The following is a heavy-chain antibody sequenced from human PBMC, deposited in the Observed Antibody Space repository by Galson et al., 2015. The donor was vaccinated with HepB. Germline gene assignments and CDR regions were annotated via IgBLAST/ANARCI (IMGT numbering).Heavy chain of an antibody. J-gene: IGHJ6*02. D-gene: IGHD5-12*01. V-gene: IGHV1-69*04. CDR2: IIPILGIA. CDR1: GGTFSSYT. Sequence: SVKVSCKASGGTFSSYTISWVRQAPGQGLEWMGRIIPILGIANYAQKFQGRVTITADKSTSTAYMELSSLRSEDTAVYYCAREPKEHLVATNYYYGMDVWGQGTTVTVSS. CDR3: AREPKEHLVATNYYYGMDV.